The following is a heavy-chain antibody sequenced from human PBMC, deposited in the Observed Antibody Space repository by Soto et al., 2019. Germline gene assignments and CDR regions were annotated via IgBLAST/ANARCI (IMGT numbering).Heavy chain of an antibody. V-gene: IGHV1-2*04. Sequence: VASVKVSCKASGYTFSGYYVHWVRQAPGQGLEWMGWINPNSGATNYAQKFQGWVTVTRDTSISTAYMELRRLKSDDTAVYFCARGGCSTRSCIGPYYFYMDIWGKGTTVTVSS. CDR2: INPNSGAT. CDR1: GYTFSGYY. D-gene: IGHD2-2*01. CDR3: ARGGCSTRSCIGPYYFYMDI. J-gene: IGHJ6*03.